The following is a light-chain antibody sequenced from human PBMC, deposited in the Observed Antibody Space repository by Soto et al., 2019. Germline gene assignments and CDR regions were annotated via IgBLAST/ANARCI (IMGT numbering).Light chain of an antibody. Sequence: QSALAQPASVSGSPGQSITISCTGTSSDVGGYNYVCWYQHHPGKAPKLIISEVSNRPSGVSDRFSGSKSGNTASLTISGLQPEDEADYYCTSFTRSTNYVLGNGTKVT. V-gene: IGLV2-14*01. CDR1: SSDVGGYNY. J-gene: IGLJ1*01. CDR2: EVS. CDR3: TSFTRSTNYV.